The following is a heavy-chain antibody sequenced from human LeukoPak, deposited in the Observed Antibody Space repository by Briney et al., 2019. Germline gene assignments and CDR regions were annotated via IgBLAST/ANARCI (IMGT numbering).Heavy chain of an antibody. CDR1: GYTFTDYY. CDR3: ARNGRALNWFDP. D-gene: IGHD1-1*01. CDR2: ISAYNGNT. J-gene: IGHJ5*02. V-gene: IGHV1-18*04. Sequence: GASVKVSCKASGYTFTDYYMHWVRQAPGQGLEWMGWISAYNGNTNYAQKLQGRVTMTTDTSTSTAYMELTRLKPDDTAVYYCARNGRALNWFDPWGQGTLVTVSS.